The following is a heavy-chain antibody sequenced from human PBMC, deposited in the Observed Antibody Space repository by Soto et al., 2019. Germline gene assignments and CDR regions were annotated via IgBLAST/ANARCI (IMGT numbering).Heavy chain of an antibody. CDR1: GFTVSANY. Sequence: EIQLVEFGGGLVQPGESLRLSCGASGFTVSANYMSWVRQAPGKGLEWVSVIYSSGDTYYEDSVKDRFTISRDNSKNTVFLQMNSLRAEDTAVYYCARPLYCNSGGCYWLAYWGQGTLVTVSS. J-gene: IGHJ4*02. CDR3: ARPLYCNSGGCYWLAY. CDR2: IYSSGDT. V-gene: IGHV3-66*01. D-gene: IGHD2-8*01.